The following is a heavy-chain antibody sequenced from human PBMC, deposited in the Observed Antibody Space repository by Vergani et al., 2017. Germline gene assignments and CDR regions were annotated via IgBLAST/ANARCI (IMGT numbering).Heavy chain of an antibody. CDR1: GFTFSSYG. V-gene: IGHV3-33*06. CDR3: AKWGGPYCSGGSCYHPFDY. J-gene: IGHJ4*02. D-gene: IGHD2-15*01. CDR2: IWYDGSNK. Sequence: QVQLVESGGGVVQPGRSLRLSCAASGFTFSSYGMHWVRQAPGKGLEWVAVIWYDGSNKYYADSVKGLFTISRDNSKNTLYLQMNSLRAEDTAVYYCAKWGGPYCSGGSCYHPFDYWGQGTLVTVSS.